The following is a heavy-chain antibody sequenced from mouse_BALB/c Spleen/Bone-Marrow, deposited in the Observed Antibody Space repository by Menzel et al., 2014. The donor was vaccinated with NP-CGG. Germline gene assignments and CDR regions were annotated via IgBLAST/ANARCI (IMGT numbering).Heavy chain of an antibody. D-gene: IGHD1-1*01. J-gene: IGHJ2*01. V-gene: IGHV5-17*02. CDR3: ARSGSSSGYFDY. Sequence: EVQGVESGGGLVQPGGSRKLSCAASGFTFSSFGMHWVRPAPEKGLEWVAYISSGSSTIYYADTVMGRFIISRDNPKNTLFLQMTSLRSKDTPMYYCARSGSSSGYFDYWGQGTTLTGS. CDR1: GFTFSSFG. CDR2: ISSGSSTI.